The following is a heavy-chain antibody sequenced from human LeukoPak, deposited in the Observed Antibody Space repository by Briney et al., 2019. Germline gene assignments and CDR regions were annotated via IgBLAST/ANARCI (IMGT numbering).Heavy chain of an antibody. V-gene: IGHV3-21*01. Sequence: GGSERLSCAASGFTFSSYSMNWVRQAPGKGLEWVSSISSSSSYIYYADSVKGRFTISRDNAKNSLYLQMNSLRAEDTAVYYCARDYEVVVRPDYWGQGTLVTVSS. CDR1: GFTFSSYS. D-gene: IGHD2-15*01. CDR3: ARDYEVVVRPDY. J-gene: IGHJ4*02. CDR2: ISSSSSYI.